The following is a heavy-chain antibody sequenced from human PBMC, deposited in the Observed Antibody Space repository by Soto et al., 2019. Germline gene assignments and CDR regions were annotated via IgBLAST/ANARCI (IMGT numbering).Heavy chain of an antibody. CDR1: GGSLSDYF. D-gene: IGHD3-16*01. CDR2: INHLGSI. Sequence: QLQLQQWGAGLLKPSETLSLTCVVSGGSLSDYFWSWIRQPPGMALEWIGEINHLGSINYNPSLTTRVTMSVDTSKNQFSLTLNSVPGADTAAYYCARWGISHWAYFYYMDVWDRGTTVTFSS. V-gene: IGHV4-34*01. CDR3: ARWGISHWAYFYYMDV. J-gene: IGHJ6*03.